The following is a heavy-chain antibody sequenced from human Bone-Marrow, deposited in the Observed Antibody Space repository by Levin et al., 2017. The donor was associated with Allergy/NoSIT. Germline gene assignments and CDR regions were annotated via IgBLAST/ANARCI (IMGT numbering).Heavy chain of an antibody. CDR3: ATVRAPIDCSGGSCYDSGGKYSFDY. CDR2: ISRSSSTI. Sequence: GGSLRLSCAASGFTFSTYSMNWVRQAPGKGLEWVAYISRSSSTIYYADSVKGRFTISRDNVKNSLYLQTNSLRDEDRAVYYFATVRAPIDCSGGSCYDSGGKYSFDYWGQGTLVTVSS. J-gene: IGHJ4*02. CDR1: GFTFSTYS. V-gene: IGHV3-48*02. D-gene: IGHD2-15*01.